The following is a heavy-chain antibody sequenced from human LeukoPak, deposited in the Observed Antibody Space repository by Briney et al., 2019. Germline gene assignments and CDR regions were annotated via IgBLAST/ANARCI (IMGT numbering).Heavy chain of an antibody. CDR3: AKDSYYDSRGYYYFDY. Sequence: PGGSLRLSCAASGFTFSSYAMSWVRQAPGKGLEWVSAISGSGGSTYYADSVKGRFTISRDNSKNTLYLQMNSLRAEDTAVYYCAKDSYYDSRGYYYFDYWGQGTLVTVSS. CDR1: GFTFSSYA. CDR2: ISGSGGST. D-gene: IGHD3-22*01. V-gene: IGHV3-23*01. J-gene: IGHJ4*02.